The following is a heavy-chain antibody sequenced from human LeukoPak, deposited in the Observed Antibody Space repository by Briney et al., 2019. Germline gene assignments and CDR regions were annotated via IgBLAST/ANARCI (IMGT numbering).Heavy chain of an antibody. CDR3: ARDSVGATELDY. J-gene: IGHJ4*02. D-gene: IGHD1-26*01. V-gene: IGHV3-53*01. CDR1: GFTVSSNY. CDR2: IYSGGST. Sequence: PGGSLRLSCAASGFTVSSNYMSWVRQAPGKGLEWVSVIYSGGSTYYADSVKGRFTISRDNLKNTLYLQMNSLRAEDTAVYYCARDSVGATELDYWGQGTLVTVSS.